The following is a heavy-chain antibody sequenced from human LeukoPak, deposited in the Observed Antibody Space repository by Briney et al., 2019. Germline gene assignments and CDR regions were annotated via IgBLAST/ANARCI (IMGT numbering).Heavy chain of an antibody. CDR1: GGSISSGGYY. Sequence: SETLSLTCTVSGGSISSGGYYWSWIRQPPGKGLEWIGYIYYSGSTNYNPSLKSRVTISVDTSKNQFSLKLSSVTAADTAVYYCARRGPYDSSGYHVAFDIWGQGTMVTVSS. CDR3: ARRGPYDSSGYHVAFDI. J-gene: IGHJ3*02. D-gene: IGHD3-22*01. CDR2: IYYSGST. V-gene: IGHV4-61*08.